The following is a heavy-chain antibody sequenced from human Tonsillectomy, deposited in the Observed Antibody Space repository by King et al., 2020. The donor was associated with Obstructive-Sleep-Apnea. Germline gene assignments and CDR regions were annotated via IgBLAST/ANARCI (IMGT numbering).Heavy chain of an antibody. Sequence: QLQESGPGLVKPSETLSLTCAVSGYSISRGYYWGWIRQPPGKGLEWIGNIYHSGCTYYNPSLKSRITISLGTSKNQVSLRLRAMTAADTAVYYCARDSAPLYPVFAAMAGYFDLWGRGTLVTVSS. CDR3: ARDSAPLYPVFAAMAGYFDL. D-gene: IGHD2-2*01. J-gene: IGHJ2*01. V-gene: IGHV4-38-2*02. CDR2: IYHSGCT. CDR1: GYSISRGYY.